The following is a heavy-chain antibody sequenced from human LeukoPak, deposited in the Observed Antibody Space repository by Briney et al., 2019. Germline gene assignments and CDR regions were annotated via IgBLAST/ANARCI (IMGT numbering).Heavy chain of an antibody. CDR3: ARGSGGRYYYGMDV. D-gene: IGHD3-10*01. CDR1: GYAFTSYD. CDR2: MNPNSGNT. Sequence: ASVKVSCKASGYAFTSYDINWVRQATGQGLEWMGWMNPNSGNTGYAQKFQGRVTMTRNTSISTAYMELSSLRSEDTAVYYCARGSGGRYYYGMDVWGQGTTVTVSS. J-gene: IGHJ6*02. V-gene: IGHV1-8*01.